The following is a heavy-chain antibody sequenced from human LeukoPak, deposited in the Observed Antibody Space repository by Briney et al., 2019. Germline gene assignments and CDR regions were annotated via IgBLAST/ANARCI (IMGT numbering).Heavy chain of an antibody. CDR2: INHSGST. CDR1: GGSFSGYY. CDR3: ARGDGSSSWTPHWYFDL. V-gene: IGHV4-34*01. Sequence: PSETLSLTCAVYGGSFSGYYWSWIRQPPGNGLEWIGEINHSGSTNYNPSLKGRVTISVDTSKNQFSLKLSSVTAADTAVYYCARGDGSSSWTPHWYFDLWGRGTLVTVSS. J-gene: IGHJ2*01. D-gene: IGHD6-13*01.